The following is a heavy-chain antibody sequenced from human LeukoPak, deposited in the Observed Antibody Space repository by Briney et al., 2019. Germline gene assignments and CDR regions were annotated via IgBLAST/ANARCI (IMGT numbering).Heavy chain of an antibody. CDR3: AKDYGDYVVAFDI. CDR1: GFTFSSCS. D-gene: IGHD4-17*01. V-gene: IGHV3-21*04. Sequence: GGSLRLSCAASGFTFSSCSMNWVRQAPGKGLEWVSSISSSSSYIYYADSVKGRFTISRDNSKNSLYLQMNSLRTEDTALYYCAKDYGDYVVAFDIWGQGTMVTVSS. CDR2: ISSSSSYI. J-gene: IGHJ3*02.